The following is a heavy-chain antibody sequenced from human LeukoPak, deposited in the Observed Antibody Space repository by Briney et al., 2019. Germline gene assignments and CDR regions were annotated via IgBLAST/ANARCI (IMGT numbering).Heavy chain of an antibody. Sequence: GGSLRLSCAASGFTFSSYSMNWVRQAPRKGLEWVSSISSSSSYIYYADSVKGRFTISRDNAKNSLYLQMNSLRAEDTAVYYCARDGSGSPGGGYWGQGTLVTVSS. J-gene: IGHJ4*02. D-gene: IGHD3-10*01. CDR1: GFTFSSYS. CDR2: ISSSSSYI. CDR3: ARDGSGSPGGGY. V-gene: IGHV3-21*01.